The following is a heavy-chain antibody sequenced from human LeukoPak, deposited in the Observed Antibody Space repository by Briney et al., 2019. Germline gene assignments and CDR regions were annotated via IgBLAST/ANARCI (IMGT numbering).Heavy chain of an antibody. Sequence: ASVKVSCKASGGTFSSYAISWVRQAPGQGLEWMGRIIPIFGTANYAQKFQGRVTITTDESTSTAYMELSSLRSEDTAVYYCAFTPNDILTGYYTGYYYYYMDVWGKGTTVTVSS. V-gene: IGHV1-69*05. J-gene: IGHJ6*03. CDR2: IIPIFGTA. CDR1: GGTFSSYA. CDR3: AFTPNDILTGYYTGYYYYYMDV. D-gene: IGHD3-9*01.